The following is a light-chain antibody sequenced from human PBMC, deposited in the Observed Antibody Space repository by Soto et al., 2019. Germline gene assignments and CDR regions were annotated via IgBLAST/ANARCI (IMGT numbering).Light chain of an antibody. CDR1: QSVSAGH. CDR2: GAS. Sequence: EIMLKQSPGTLSLTPGERATLSCRASQSVSAGHLAWYQQKPGQAPRLLIYGASSRATGIPDRFSGSGSGTDFTLTIGRLEPEDFAVYYCQQYGSSITCGQGTRLEI. CDR3: QQYGSSIT. V-gene: IGKV3-20*01. J-gene: IGKJ5*01.